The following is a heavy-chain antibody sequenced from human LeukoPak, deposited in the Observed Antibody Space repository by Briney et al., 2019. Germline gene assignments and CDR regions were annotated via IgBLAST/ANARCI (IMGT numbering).Heavy chain of an antibody. J-gene: IGHJ3*02. CDR3: ARDLPAVVRGVDDAFDI. CDR2: ISSSSYI. Sequence: GGSLRLSCAASGFTFSSYSMNWVRQAPGKGLEWVSSISSSSYIYYADSVKGRFTISRDNAKNSLYLQMNSLRAEDTAVYYCARDLPAVVRGVDDAFDIWGQGTMVTVSS. CDR1: GFTFSSYS. D-gene: IGHD3-10*01. V-gene: IGHV3-21*01.